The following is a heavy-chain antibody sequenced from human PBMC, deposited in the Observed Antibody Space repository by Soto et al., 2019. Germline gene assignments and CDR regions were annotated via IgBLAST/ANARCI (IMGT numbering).Heavy chain of an antibody. CDR1: GGTFSSYA. Sequence: QVQLVQSGAEVKKPGSSVKVSCKASGGTFSSYAISWVRQAPGQGLEWMGGIMTIFGTANYAQKYQGRVTITADKCTSTAYMELSWLRSVDTAVYYCARERGWFDSWGQGTLVTVSS. J-gene: IGHJ5*01. CDR3: ARERGWFDS. CDR2: IMTIFGTA. V-gene: IGHV1-69*06.